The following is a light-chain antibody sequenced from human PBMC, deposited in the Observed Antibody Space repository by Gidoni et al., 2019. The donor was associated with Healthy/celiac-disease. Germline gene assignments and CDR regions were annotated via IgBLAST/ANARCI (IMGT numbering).Light chain of an antibody. J-gene: IGKJ2*01. CDR2: KAS. CDR3: QQYNSYPYT. Sequence: DIQMTQPPSTLSAPVGHRVTITCRNSQSISSWLAWYQQKPGKAPTLLIYKASSLESGVPSRFNGSGSGTEFTLTISSLQPDDFATYYCQQYNSYPYTFGQGTKLEIK. V-gene: IGKV1-5*03. CDR1: QSISSW.